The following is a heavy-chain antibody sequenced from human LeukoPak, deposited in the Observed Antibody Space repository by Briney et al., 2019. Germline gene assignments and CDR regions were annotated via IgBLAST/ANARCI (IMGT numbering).Heavy chain of an antibody. CDR3: AKDGIGDIVVVPAFDY. J-gene: IGHJ4*02. CDR1: GFTFSSYG. V-gene: IGHV3-30*02. CDR2: IRYDGSNK. D-gene: IGHD2-2*01. Sequence: GGSLRLSCAASGFTFSSYGMHWVRQAPGKGLEWVAFIRYDGSNKYYADSVKGRFTISRDNSKNTLYLQMNSLRAEDTAVYYCAKDGIGDIVVVPAFDYWGQGTLVTVSS.